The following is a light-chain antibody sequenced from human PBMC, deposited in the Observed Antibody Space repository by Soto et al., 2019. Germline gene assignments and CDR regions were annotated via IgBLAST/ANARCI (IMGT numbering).Light chain of an antibody. J-gene: IGKJ1*01. Sequence: DIEITQSPSTLSASVGDTVTVTCRASQSVSGWLAWYQQKQGKAPNLLIYEASSLESGVPSRFGGSGSGTEFTLTISRLQTDDFATYYCQQYNSSSWTFGQGTKVDIK. CDR1: QSVSGW. CDR2: EAS. CDR3: QQYNSSSWT. V-gene: IGKV1-5*03.